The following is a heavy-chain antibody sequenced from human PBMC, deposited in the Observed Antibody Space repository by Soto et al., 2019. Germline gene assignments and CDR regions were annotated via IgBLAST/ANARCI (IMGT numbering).Heavy chain of an antibody. J-gene: IGHJ3*02. CDR3: ARLTMAQDAFDI. Sequence: ASVKVSCKASGYTFTSYGISWVRQAPGQGLEWMGWISAYNGKTNYAQKLQGRVTMTTDTSTSTAYMELRSLRSDDTAVFYCARLTMAQDAFDIWGQGTMVTVS. CDR1: GYTFTSYG. D-gene: IGHD3-10*01. CDR2: ISAYNGKT. V-gene: IGHV1-18*01.